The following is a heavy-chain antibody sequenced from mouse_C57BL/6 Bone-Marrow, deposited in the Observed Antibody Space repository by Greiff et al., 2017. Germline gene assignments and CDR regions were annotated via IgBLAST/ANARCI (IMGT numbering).Heavy chain of an antibody. J-gene: IGHJ2*01. CDR2: INPNNGGT. Sequence: EVQLKQSGPELVKPGASVKISCKASGYTFTDYYMNWVKQSHGKSLEWIGDINPNNGGTSYNQKFKGKATLTVDKSSSTAYMELRSLTSEDSAVYYCARETGGKPYFDYWGQGTTLTVSS. CDR1: GYTFTDYY. D-gene: IGHD1-1*02. V-gene: IGHV1-26*01. CDR3: ARETGGKPYFDY.